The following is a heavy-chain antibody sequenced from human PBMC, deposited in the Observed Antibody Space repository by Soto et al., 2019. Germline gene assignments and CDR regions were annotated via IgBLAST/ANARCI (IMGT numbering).Heavy chain of an antibody. CDR1: GFTFSNYW. CDR3: ARGDCVGGTCYSLACYFYYYVVV. J-gene: IGHJ6*03. CDR2: INSDGSVS. D-gene: IGHD2-15*01. Sequence: EVQLVESGGGLVQPGGSLRLSCAASGFTFSNYWMYWVRQAPGKGLVWVSRINSDGSVSSYADSVKGRLTISRDNVKNALYLQMDSLRAEDTAVYYCARGDCVGGTCYSLACYFYYYVVVWGKGTKVTVFS. V-gene: IGHV3-74*01.